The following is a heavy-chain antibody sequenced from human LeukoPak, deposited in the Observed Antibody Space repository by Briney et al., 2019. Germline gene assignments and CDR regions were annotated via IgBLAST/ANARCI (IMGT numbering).Heavy chain of an antibody. CDR2: LSRRGGTI. D-gene: IGHD5-12*01. J-gene: IGHJ4*02. V-gene: IGHV3-48*03. CDR1: GFTFSSYE. Sequence: GGSLRLSCAASGFTFSSYEMNWVRQAPGKGLECISYLSRRGGTIYYADSVRGRFTVSWDNAKNSFYLQMNSLRAEDTAVYYCAREAFSGYDPGTPDYWGQGTLVTVSS. CDR3: AREAFSGYDPGTPDY.